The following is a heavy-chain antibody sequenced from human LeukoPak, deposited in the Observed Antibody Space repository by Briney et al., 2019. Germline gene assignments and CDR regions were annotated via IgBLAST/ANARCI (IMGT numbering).Heavy chain of an antibody. CDR3: ARGKNYYGSGSYYNAKPRPLNWFDP. CDR1: GGSITTTNY. Sequence: SETLSLTCGVSGGSITTTNYWSWVRQPPGQGLEWIGEISLTGRTNYNPSLKSRVTISVDTSKNQFSLKLSSVTAADTAVYYCARGKNYYGSGSYYNAKPRPLNWFDPWGQGTLVTVSS. CDR2: ISLTGRT. J-gene: IGHJ5*02. D-gene: IGHD3-10*01. V-gene: IGHV4-4*02.